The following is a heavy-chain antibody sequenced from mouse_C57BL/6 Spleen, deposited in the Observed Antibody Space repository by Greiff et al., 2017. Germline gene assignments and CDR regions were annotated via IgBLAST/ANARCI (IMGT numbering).Heavy chain of an antibody. CDR3: ARSNYDYVV. V-gene: IGHV1-64*01. CDR1: GYTFTSYW. J-gene: IGHJ1*03. CDR2: IHPNSGST. D-gene: IGHD2-4*01. Sequence: QVQLKESGAELVKPGASVKLSCKASGYTFTSYWMHWVKQRPGQGLEWIGMIHPNSGSTNYNEKFKSKATLTVDKSSSTAYMQLSSLTSEDSAVYYCARSNYDYVVWGTGTTVTVSS.